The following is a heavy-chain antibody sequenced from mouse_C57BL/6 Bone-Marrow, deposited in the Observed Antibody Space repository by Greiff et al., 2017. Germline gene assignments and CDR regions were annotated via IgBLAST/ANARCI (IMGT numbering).Heavy chain of an antibody. CDR2: INPRSGNT. J-gene: IGHJ3*01. CDR1: GFTFTSYG. D-gene: IGHD2-1*01. V-gene: IGHV1-81*01. CDR3: AGSTAPFAY. Sequence: QVQLQQSGAELVRPGASLKLSCKASGFTFTSYGMRWVHQRTGKGLEWIGEINPRSGNTYYNEKFKGKATLTADKSSSTAYMALRSLTSEDSAVSFCAGSTAPFAYWGQGTLVTVSA.